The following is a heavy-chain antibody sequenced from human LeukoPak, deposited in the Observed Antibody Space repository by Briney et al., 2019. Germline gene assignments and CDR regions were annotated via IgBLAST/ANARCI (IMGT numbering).Heavy chain of an antibody. J-gene: IGHJ4*02. CDR1: GFTFSSYE. V-gene: IGHV3-48*03. CDR3: ARDTGGGYSYGYDFDY. Sequence: PGGSLRLSCAASGFTFSSYEMHWVRQAPGRGLEWVAYINSGGVSIFYADSVRGRFAISRDNAKNSLYLQMNSLRAEDTAVYYCARDTGGGYSYGYDFDYWGQGTLVTVSS. D-gene: IGHD5-18*01. CDR2: INSGGVSI.